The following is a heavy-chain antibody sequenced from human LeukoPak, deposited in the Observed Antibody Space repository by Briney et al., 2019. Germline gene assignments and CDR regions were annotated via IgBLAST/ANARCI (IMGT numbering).Heavy chain of an antibody. D-gene: IGHD2-15*01. J-gene: IGHJ6*02. V-gene: IGHV3-33*01. CDR2: IWYDGSNK. Sequence: PGGALRLSCAASGFTFSSYGMHWVRQAPGKGLEWVAVIWYDGSNKYYAESVKGRFTISRDNSKNTLYLQMNSLRAEDTAVYYCARGEDIVVVVAEGDGMDVWGQGTTVTVSS. CDR3: ARGEDIVVVVAEGDGMDV. CDR1: GFTFSSYG.